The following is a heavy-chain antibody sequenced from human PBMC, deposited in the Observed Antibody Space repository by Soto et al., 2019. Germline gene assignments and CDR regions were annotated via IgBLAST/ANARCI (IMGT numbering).Heavy chain of an antibody. V-gene: IGHV6-1*01. J-gene: IGHJ6*04. CDR3: ARELEKAKRTYCYYYRMDV. CDR1: GDSVSSNSAA. D-gene: IGHD1-1*01. Sequence: TCAISGDSVSSNSAAWNWIRQSPSRGLEWLGRTYYRSKWYNDYAVSVKSRITINPDTSKNQFSLQLNSVTPEDTAVYYCARELEKAKRTYCYYYRMDVWGEGTTVTVSS. CDR2: TYYRSKWYN.